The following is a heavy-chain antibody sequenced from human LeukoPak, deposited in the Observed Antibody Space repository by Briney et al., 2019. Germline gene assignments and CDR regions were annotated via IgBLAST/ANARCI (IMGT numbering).Heavy chain of an antibody. V-gene: IGHV3-23*01. D-gene: IGHD1-26*01. CDR2: ISASGAST. CDR3: AKNRYSGSYRDFEY. Sequence: GGSLRLSCAAPGFTFSSYAMTWVRQAPGKGLEWVSSISASGASTYYADSVKGRFTISRDNSKDTLYLHMNSLRGEDTAVYYCAKNRYSGSYRDFEYWGQGTLVTVSS. J-gene: IGHJ4*02. CDR1: GFTFSSYA.